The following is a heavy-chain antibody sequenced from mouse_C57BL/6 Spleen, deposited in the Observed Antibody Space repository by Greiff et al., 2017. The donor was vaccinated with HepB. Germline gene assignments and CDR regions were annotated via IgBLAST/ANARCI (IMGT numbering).Heavy chain of an antibody. Sequence: QVQLQQSGPELVKPGASVKISCKASGYAFSSSWMNWVKQRPGKGLEWIGRIYPGDGDTNYNGKFKGKATLTADKSSSTAYMQLSSLTSEDSAVYFCARGGYYYGSRNYLDYWGQGTTLTVSS. CDR2: IYPGDGDT. CDR1: GYAFSSSW. D-gene: IGHD1-1*01. V-gene: IGHV1-82*01. CDR3: ARGGYYYGSRNYLDY. J-gene: IGHJ2*01.